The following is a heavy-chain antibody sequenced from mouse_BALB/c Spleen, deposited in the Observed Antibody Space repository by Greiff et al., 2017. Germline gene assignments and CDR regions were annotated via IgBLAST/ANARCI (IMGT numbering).Heavy chain of an antibody. CDR2: ISSGSSTI. CDR3: ARYFLYYAMDY. V-gene: IGHV5-17*02. CDR1: GFTFSSFG. J-gene: IGHJ4*01. Sequence: EVQLVESGGGLVQPGGSRKLSCAASGFTFSSFGMHWVRQAPEKGLEWVAYISSGSSTIYYADTVKGRFTISRDNPKNTLFLQMTSLRSEDTAMYYCARYFLYYAMDYWGQGTSVTVSS.